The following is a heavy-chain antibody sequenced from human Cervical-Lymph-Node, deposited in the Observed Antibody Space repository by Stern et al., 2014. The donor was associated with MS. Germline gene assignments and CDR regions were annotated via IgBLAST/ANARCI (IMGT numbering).Heavy chain of an antibody. CDR3: ARDWLQYYYGSGSHYGMDV. CDR1: GYTFTSYA. D-gene: IGHD3-10*01. V-gene: IGHV1-3*01. Sequence: QMQLVQSGAEVKKPGASVKVSCKASGYTFTSYAMHWVRQAPGQRLEWMGWINAGNGNTKYSQKFQGRVTITRDTSASTAYMELSSLRSEDTAVYYCARDWLQYYYGSGSHYGMDVWGQGTTVTVSS. J-gene: IGHJ6*02. CDR2: INAGNGNT.